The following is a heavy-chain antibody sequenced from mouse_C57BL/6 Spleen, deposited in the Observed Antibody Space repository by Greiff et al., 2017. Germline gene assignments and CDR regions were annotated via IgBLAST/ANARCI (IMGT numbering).Heavy chain of an antibody. D-gene: IGHD4-1*01. J-gene: IGHJ2*01. CDR2: ISDGGSYT. Sequence: EVMLVESGGGLVKPGGSLKLSCAASGFTFSSYAMSWVRQTPEKRLEWVATISDGGSYTYYPDNVKGRFTISRDNAKNNLYLQMSHLKSEDTAMYYCARDLLTEYYFDYWGQGTTLTVSS. V-gene: IGHV5-4*01. CDR1: GFTFSSYA. CDR3: ARDLLTEYYFDY.